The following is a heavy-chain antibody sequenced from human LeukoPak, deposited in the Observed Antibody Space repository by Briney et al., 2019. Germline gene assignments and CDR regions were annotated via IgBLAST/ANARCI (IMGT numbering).Heavy chain of an antibody. CDR2: IHYGGNT. V-gene: IGHV4-39*01. J-gene: IGHJ4*02. Sequence: PSETLSLTCTVSGGSLSSTGSYWGWIRQPPGKGLEWIGYIHYGGNTNYNPSLKSRVTISFDTSKNQFSLNLISATAADTAVYYCARLPGGYWGQGTLVIVSS. D-gene: IGHD1-26*01. CDR3: ARLPGGY. CDR1: GGSLSSTGSY.